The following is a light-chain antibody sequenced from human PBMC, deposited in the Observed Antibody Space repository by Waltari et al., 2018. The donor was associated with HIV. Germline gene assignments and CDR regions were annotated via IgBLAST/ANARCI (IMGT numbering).Light chain of an antibody. J-gene: IGLJ3*02. CDR3: ATWDDNLSGVL. CDR2: RNN. V-gene: IGLV1-47*01. Sequence: QSVLTQPPSASGTPGQRVTISCFGSSSDIGSDYVYWFRQLPGTAPKLLIYRNNQRPSGVPDRFSGSKFGTSASLAISGLRSEDEADYYCATWDDNLSGVLFGGGTKLTVL. CDR1: SSDIGSDY.